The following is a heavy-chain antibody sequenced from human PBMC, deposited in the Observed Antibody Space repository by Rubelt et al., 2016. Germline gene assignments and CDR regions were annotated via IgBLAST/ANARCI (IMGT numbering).Heavy chain of an antibody. CDR2: INDSGTT. V-gene: IGHV4-59*12. CDR3: ASLPIASACFDS. J-gene: IGHJ4*02. CDR1: GASISGFY. D-gene: IGHD6-13*01. Sequence: QVQLQESGPGLVKPSETLSLTCTVSGASISGFYWTWIRQPPGKGLEWIGEINDSGTTNYNPSLVSRVTPSVATSKNQFSLRLTSVTAADTAVYYCASLPIASACFDSWGQGTLVTVSS.